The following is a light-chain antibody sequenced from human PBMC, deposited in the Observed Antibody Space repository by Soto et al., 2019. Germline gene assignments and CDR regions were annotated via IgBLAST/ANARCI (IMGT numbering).Light chain of an antibody. CDR3: CSYAGSSTFFSR. J-gene: IGLJ3*02. CDR1: SSDVGSYNL. V-gene: IGLV2-23*02. Sequence: QSALTQPASVSGSPGQSITISCTGTSSDVGSYNLVSWYQQHPGKAPKLMIYEVSKRPSGVSNRFSGSKSGNTASLTISGLQAEDEADYYCCSYAGSSTFFSRFGGGTQLTVL. CDR2: EVS.